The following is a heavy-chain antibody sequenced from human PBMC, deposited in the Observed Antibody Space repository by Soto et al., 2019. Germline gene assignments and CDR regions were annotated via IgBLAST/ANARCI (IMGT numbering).Heavy chain of an antibody. J-gene: IGHJ4*02. V-gene: IGHV1-69*12. CDR2: IIPIFGTA. Sequence: QVQLVQSGAEVKKPGSSVKVSCKASGGTFSSYAISWVRQAPGQGLEWMGGIIPIFGTANYAQKFQGRVTITADESTSTAYRGLSSLRSEDTAVYYCASAVVACTYYFDYWGQGTLVSVSS. D-gene: IGHD6-19*01. CDR1: GGTFSSYA. CDR3: ASAVVACTYYFDY.